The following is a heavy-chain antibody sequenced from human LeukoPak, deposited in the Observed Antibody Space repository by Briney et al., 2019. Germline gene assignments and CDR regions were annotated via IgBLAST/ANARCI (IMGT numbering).Heavy chain of an antibody. CDR3: AKDTRKGGYYSDY. J-gene: IGHJ4*02. Sequence: GGSLRLSCAASGFTFSDYSMNWVRQAPGKGLECVSYISRTSTYLYYADSVKGRFTISRDNDKNLLYLQMNNLRAEDTAVYFCAKDTRKGGYYSDYWGQGTVVTVSS. CDR1: GFTFSDYS. D-gene: IGHD3-22*01. CDR2: ISRTSTYL. V-gene: IGHV3-21*01.